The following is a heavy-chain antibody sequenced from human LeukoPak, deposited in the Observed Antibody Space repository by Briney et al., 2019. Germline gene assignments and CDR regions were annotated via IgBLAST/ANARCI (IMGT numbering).Heavy chain of an antibody. Sequence: QPGGSLRLSCAASGFTFSSYAMSWVRQAPGKGLEWVSAISGSGGSTYYADSVKGRFTISRDNSKNTLYLQMNSLRAEDTAVYYCAKTSLGSSGYYSAYFDYWGQGTLVTVSS. CDR1: GFTFSSYA. J-gene: IGHJ4*02. CDR2: ISGSGGST. CDR3: AKTSLGSSGYYSAYFDY. D-gene: IGHD3-22*01. V-gene: IGHV3-23*01.